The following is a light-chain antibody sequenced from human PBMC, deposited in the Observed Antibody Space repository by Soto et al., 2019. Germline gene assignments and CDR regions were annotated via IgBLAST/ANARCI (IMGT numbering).Light chain of an antibody. CDR1: QTFLHGNGYNY. CDR2: LGS. V-gene: IGKV2-28*01. J-gene: IGKJ2*01. Sequence: IALTQSPLSLTVTPGEPASISCRSSQTFLHGNGYNYLDWYLQKPGQSPQLLIYLGSSRASGVPDRFSGSGSGTDFTLKISRVEAEDVGIFYCMQGLRPMYTFGQGTKLEIK. CDR3: MQGLRPMYT.